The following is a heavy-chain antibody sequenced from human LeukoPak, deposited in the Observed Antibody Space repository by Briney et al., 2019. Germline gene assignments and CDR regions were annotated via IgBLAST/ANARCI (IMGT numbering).Heavy chain of an antibody. CDR1: GFTFSSYA. CDR3: AKEASYCTNGVCYSRIFDT. J-gene: IGHJ5*02. CDR2: ISGSGGST. Sequence: SGGSLRLSCVASGFTFSSYAMSWVRQAPGKGLEWVSAISGSGGSTFYADSVKGRFTMSRDNSKNTLYLQMNSLRAEDTAVYYCAKEASYCTNGVCYSRIFDTWGQGTLVTVSS. D-gene: IGHD2-8*01. V-gene: IGHV3-23*01.